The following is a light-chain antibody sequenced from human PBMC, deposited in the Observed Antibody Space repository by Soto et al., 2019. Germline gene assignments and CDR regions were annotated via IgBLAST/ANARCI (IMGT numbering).Light chain of an antibody. CDR1: HSIGTS. J-gene: IGKJ4*01. V-gene: IGKV1-5*01. Sequence: DIQMTQSPSTLSASVGDTGSITCRASHSIGTSLAWYQQKPGKAPKLLIFGASSLEGGVPSRFSGRGSGTEFTLTVSSLQPDDFATYYCQQYESYSALTFGGGTKVDIK. CDR3: QQYESYSALT. CDR2: GAS.